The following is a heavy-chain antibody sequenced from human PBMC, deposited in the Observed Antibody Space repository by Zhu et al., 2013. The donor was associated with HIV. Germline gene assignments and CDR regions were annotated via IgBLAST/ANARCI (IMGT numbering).Heavy chain of an antibody. CDR2: ISAHNGKT. D-gene: IGHD1-26*01. V-gene: IGHV1-18*01. J-gene: IGHJ4*02. CDR1: GYTFTSYG. Sequence: QVQVVQSGAEVKKPGASVKVSCKASGYTFTSYGISWVRQAPGQGLEWMGWISAHNGKTNYAQKFQGRVTMTRDTTIGTVYMELSRLRNDDTAVYYCARDGRMEMGTITPFDYWGQGTLVTVSS. CDR3: ARDGRMEMGTITPFDY.